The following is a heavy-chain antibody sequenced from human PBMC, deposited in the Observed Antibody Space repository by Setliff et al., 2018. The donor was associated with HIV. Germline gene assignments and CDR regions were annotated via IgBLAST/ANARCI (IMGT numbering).Heavy chain of an antibody. CDR3: ARHRHSGYYDVLTGVNWFDP. J-gene: IGHJ5*02. CDR1: GYSLTSYW. CDR2: IYPGDSDT. D-gene: IGHD3-9*01. V-gene: IGHV5-51*01. Sequence: PGESLKISCKGSGYSLTSYWIGWVRQMPGKGLEWMVIIYPGDSDTKYSPSFQGQVTISADKSISTAYLQWSSLKASDTAMYYCARHRHSGYYDVLTGVNWFDPWGQGTLVTVSS.